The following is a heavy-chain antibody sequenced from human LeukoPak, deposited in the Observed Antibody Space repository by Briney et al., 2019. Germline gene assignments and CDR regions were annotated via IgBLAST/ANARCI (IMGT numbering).Heavy chain of an antibody. CDR3: ARLTPLYYDFRSGYPDY. D-gene: IGHD3-3*01. J-gene: IGHJ4*02. CDR1: GYSFTRYW. CDR2: IYPGDSDT. Sequence: GESLKISCKGSGYSFTRYWIGWVRQMPGKGLEWMGIIYPGDSDTRYSPSFQGQVTISADKSISTAYLQWSSLKASDTAMYYCARLTPLYYDFRSGYPDYWGQGTLVTVSS. V-gene: IGHV5-51*01.